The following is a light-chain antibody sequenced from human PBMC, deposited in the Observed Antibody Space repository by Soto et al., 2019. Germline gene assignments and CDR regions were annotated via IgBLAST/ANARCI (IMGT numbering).Light chain of an antibody. Sequence: DIQMTQSPSTLSGSVGDRVTITCRASQTISSWLAWYQQKPGKAPKLLIYAASTLQAGVPSRFSGSASGTEFTLTITCLQSEDYATYFCQQYHTQATFGQGTRVDIK. CDR3: QQYHTQAT. CDR1: QTISSW. CDR2: AAS. V-gene: IGKV1-5*01. J-gene: IGKJ1*01.